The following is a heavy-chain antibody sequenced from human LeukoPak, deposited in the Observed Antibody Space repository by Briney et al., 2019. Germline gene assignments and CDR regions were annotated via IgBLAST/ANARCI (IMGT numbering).Heavy chain of an antibody. V-gene: IGHV4-59*01. J-gene: IGHJ4*02. CDR1: GGSISNFY. CDR2: IYYSGST. CDR3: ARMVRGVIDY. Sequence: SETLSLTCTVSGGSISNFYWSWIRQPPGKGLEWIGYIYYSGSTNYNPSLKSRVTISVDTSKNQFSLKLSSVTAADTAVYYCARMVRGVIDYWGQGTLVTVSS. D-gene: IGHD3-10*01.